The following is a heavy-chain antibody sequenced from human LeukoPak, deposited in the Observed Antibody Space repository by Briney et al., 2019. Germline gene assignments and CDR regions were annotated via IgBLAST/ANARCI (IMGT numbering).Heavy chain of an antibody. Sequence: GASVKASCKGCGYTFPDYYKHWVRQAPGQGLEWMGFLNPNTGGTNYARKFQGRVTMTRDTSISTAYMELGSLKSDDTAVYYCSRLNGGIFWAGNLRWGQRDPVTVSS. J-gene: IGHJ4*02. V-gene: IGHV1-2*02. CDR1: GYTFPDYY. CDR3: SRLNGGIFWAGNLR. CDR2: LNPNTGGT. D-gene: IGHD3/OR15-3a*01.